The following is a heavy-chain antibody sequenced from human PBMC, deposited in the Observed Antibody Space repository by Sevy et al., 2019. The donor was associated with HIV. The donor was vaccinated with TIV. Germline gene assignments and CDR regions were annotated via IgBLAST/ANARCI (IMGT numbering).Heavy chain of an antibody. CDR2: ISYTGTS. CDR3: GRDGTLTTFDN. D-gene: IGHD1-1*01. Sequence: SETLSLTCIVSGGSVRSTTFYWGWIRQSPGRGLEWIGSISYTGTSYYNPSLKSRVTISLDTSKNQFSLHLTSVPAADTAVYYCGRDGTLTTFDNWGQGTLVTVS. J-gene: IGHJ4*02. V-gene: IGHV4-39*02. CDR1: GGSVRSTTFY.